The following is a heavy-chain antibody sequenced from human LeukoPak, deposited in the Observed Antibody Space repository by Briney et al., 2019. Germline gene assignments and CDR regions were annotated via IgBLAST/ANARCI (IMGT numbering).Heavy chain of an antibody. CDR1: GGTFSSYA. CDR3: ARARALYYYDSSGYLSPPDY. CDR2: IIPIFGTA. Sequence: ASVKVSCKAPGGTFSSYAISWVRQAPGQGLEWMGGIIPIFGTANYAQKFQGRVTITADKSTSTAYMELSSLRSEDTAVYYCARARALYYYDSSGYLSPPDYWGQGTLVTVSS. D-gene: IGHD3-22*01. V-gene: IGHV1-69*06. J-gene: IGHJ4*02.